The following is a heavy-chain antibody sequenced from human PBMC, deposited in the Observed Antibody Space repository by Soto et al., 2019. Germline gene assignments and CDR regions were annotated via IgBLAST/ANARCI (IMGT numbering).Heavy chain of an antibody. CDR3: ARVNHYYGRDV. V-gene: IGHV4-59*01. J-gene: IGHJ6*02. CDR1: GGSISSYY. Sequence: PPETLSLTCTVSGGSISSYYWSWIRQPPGKGLEWIGYIYYSGSTNYNPSLKSRVTASVDTSKNQFSLKLSSVTAADTAVYYCARVNHYYGRDVWGQGTTVTVS. CDR2: IYYSGST.